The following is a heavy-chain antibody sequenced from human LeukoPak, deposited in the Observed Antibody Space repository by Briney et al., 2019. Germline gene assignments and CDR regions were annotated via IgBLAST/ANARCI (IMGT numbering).Heavy chain of an antibody. D-gene: IGHD6-6*01. J-gene: IGHJ6*02. V-gene: IGHV3-23*01. Sequence: GGSLRLSCAASGFTFSSSAMSWVRQVPGKGLEWVSGISASGGSTNYADSVKGRFTISRDNAKNSLYLQMNSLRAEDTAVYYCARDKSSSAYYYYYGMDVWGQGTTVTVSS. CDR1: GFTFSSSA. CDR2: ISASGGST. CDR3: ARDKSSSAYYYYYGMDV.